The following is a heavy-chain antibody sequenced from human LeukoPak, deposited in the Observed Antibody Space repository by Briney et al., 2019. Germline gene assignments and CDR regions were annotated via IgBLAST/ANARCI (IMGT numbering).Heavy chain of an antibody. CDR3: AKGDDGWSHFDY. J-gene: IGHJ4*02. D-gene: IGHD2-15*01. CDR2: LNTGGST. Sequence: PGGSLRLSCAASGFTFKSYAMTWVRQAPGKGLEWVSALNTGGSTYYTDSVKGRFTISRDASKNTLYLQMNSLRAEDTGLYYCAKGDDGWSHFDYWGQGTLVTVSS. CDR1: GFTFKSYA. V-gene: IGHV3-23*01.